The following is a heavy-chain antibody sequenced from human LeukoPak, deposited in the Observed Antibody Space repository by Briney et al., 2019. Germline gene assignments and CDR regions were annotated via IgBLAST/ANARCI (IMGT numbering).Heavy chain of an antibody. Sequence: SETLSLTCTVSGGSISSYYWSWIRQPPGKGLEWIGYIYYSGSTYYNPSLKSRVTISVDTSKNQFSLKLSSVTAADTAVYYCARVGSGYDLSLDYWGQGTLVTVSS. V-gene: IGHV4-59*12. CDR2: IYYSGST. J-gene: IGHJ4*02. CDR3: ARVGSGYDLSLDY. CDR1: GGSISSYY. D-gene: IGHD5-12*01.